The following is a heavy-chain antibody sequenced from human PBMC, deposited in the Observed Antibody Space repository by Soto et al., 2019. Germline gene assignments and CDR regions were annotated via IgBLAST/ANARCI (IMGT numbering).Heavy chain of an antibody. CDR1: GFTVSSNY. CDR3: ARRIQLWSPIDY. Sequence: DVQLVESGGGLVQPGGSLRLSCAASGFTVSSNYMSWVRQAPGKGLEWVSVFYRDGSTYYADSVKGRFTLSRDNSKNTLYLQMNSLRAEDTAVYYCARRIQLWSPIDYWGQGTLVTVSS. J-gene: IGHJ4*02. V-gene: IGHV3-66*01. CDR2: FYRDGST. D-gene: IGHD5-18*01.